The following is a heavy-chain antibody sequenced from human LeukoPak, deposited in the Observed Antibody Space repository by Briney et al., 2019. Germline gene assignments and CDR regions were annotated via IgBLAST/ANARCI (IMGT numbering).Heavy chain of an antibody. D-gene: IGHD1-26*01. Sequence: QTGGSLRLSCAASGFTFSSYSMTWVRQAPGKGLEWVSAISSNGGTTFYTYPEKGVSTISDDTSNNSSLLVMNSMAAEATADYYGARGADTTWFDPGGKGTLVTVS. CDR2: ISSNGGTT. V-gene: IGHV3-23*01. CDR1: GFTFSSYS. J-gene: IGHJ5*02. CDR3: ARGADTTWFDP.